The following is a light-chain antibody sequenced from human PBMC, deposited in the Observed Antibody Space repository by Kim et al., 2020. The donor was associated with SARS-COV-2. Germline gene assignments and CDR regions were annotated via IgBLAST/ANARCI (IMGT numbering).Light chain of an antibody. V-gene: IGKV3-11*01. CDR3: QQRYNRPGT. CDR1: PNVGHY. Sequence: LSPGERGSLSCRASPNVGHYLAWYQQKPGQSPRLLIYDASTRATGVPARFSGSGSGTDFTLTINSLEPDDFAVYFCQQRYNRPGTFGQGTKVDIK. J-gene: IGKJ1*01. CDR2: DAS.